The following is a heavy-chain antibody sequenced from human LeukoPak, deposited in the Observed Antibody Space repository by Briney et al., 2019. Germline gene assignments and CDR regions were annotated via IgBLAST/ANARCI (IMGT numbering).Heavy chain of an antibody. D-gene: IGHD6-19*01. V-gene: IGHV3-30*02. CDR1: GFTFGSYG. CDR3: AKESSSGWYYYYMDV. J-gene: IGHJ6*03. Sequence: GGSLRLSCAASGFTFGSYGMHWVRQAPGKGLEWVAFIRYDGSNKYYADSVKGRFTISRDNSKNTLYLQMNSLRAEDTAVYYCAKESSSGWYYYYMDVWGKGTTVTVSS. CDR2: IRYDGSNK.